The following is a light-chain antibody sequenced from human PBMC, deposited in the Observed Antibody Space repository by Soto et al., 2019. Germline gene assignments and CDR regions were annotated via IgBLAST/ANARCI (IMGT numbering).Light chain of an antibody. CDR3: SSFTTSSSVV. V-gene: IGLV2-14*03. CDR1: SSDVGAFNF. J-gene: IGLJ1*01. CDR2: DVN. Sequence: QSALTQPASVSGSPGQSITISCTGTSSDVGAFNFVSWFQQHPGKAPKLLTYDVNYRPSGVSDRFSGSKSGNTASLTISGLQAEDEADYYCSSFTTSSSVVFGTGTKLTVL.